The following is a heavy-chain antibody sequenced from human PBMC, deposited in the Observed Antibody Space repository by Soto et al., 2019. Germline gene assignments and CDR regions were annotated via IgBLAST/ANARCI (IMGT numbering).Heavy chain of an antibody. V-gene: IGHV3-30*18. CDR3: VKEGLDY. CDR2: ISYDGSNK. J-gene: IGHJ4*02. Sequence: PGGSLRLSCAASGFTFSSYAMHWVRQAPGKGLEWVAFISYDGSNKDYGDSVKGRFTISRDNSKNTLYLQMNSLRPEDTAVNYCVKEGLDYWGQGALVTVSS. CDR1: GFTFSSYA.